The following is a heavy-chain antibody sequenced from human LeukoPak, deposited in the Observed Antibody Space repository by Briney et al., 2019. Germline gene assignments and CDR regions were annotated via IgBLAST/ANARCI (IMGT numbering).Heavy chain of an antibody. J-gene: IGHJ5*02. CDR2: IKQDGSEK. CDR3: ARGQGWFDA. Sequence: GGSLRLSCAASGFTLSDYWMTWVRQAPGKGLEWVANIKQDGSEKEYVDSVMGRFTISRDNAKNSLYLQMNSLRAEDTAVYYCARGQGWFDAWGQGTLVTVSS. CDR1: GFTLSDYW. V-gene: IGHV3-7*04.